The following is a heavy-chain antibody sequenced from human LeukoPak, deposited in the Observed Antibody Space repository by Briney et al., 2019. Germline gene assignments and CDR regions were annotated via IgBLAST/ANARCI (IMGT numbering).Heavy chain of an antibody. CDR3: ARLGREGSLGHYDAFDI. Sequence: PSGTLPLTCGVSGGSISSSNWWSWVRQPPGKGLEWIGEIYHSGSTNYNPSLKSRVTISVDKSKNQFSLKLSSVTVADTAVYYCARLGREGSLGHYDAFDIWGQGTMVTVSS. CDR1: GGSISSSNW. J-gene: IGHJ3*02. V-gene: IGHV4-4*02. D-gene: IGHD3-10*01. CDR2: IYHSGST.